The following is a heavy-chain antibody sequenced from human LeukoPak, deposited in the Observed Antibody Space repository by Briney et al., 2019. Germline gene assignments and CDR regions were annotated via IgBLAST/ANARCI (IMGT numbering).Heavy chain of an antibody. D-gene: IGHD3-3*01. CDR1: GGSISSGTYY. J-gene: IGHJ5*02. CDR3: ARDNNPYYDFWSGYSPGNWFDP. Sequence: SETLSLTCTVSGGSISSGTYYWSWIRQPAGKGLEWIGRIYTSGSTNYNPSLQSRVTISVDTSKNQFSLKLSSVTAADTAVYYCARDNNPYYDFWSGYSPGNWFDPWGQGTLVTVSS. CDR2: IYTSGST. V-gene: IGHV4-61*02.